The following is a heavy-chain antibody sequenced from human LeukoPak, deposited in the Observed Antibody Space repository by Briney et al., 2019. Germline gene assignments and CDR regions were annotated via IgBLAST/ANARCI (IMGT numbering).Heavy chain of an antibody. V-gene: IGHV1-69*01. CDR1: GGTFSSYA. CDR3: ARGDYYYDSSGYYQFDY. J-gene: IGHJ4*02. CDR2: IIPIFGTA. D-gene: IGHD3-22*01. Sequence: SVKVSCKASGGTFSSYAISWARQAPGQGLEWMGGIIPIFGTANYAQKFQGRVTITADESTSTAYMELGSLRSEDTAVYYCARGDYYYDSSGYYQFDYWGQGTLVTVSS.